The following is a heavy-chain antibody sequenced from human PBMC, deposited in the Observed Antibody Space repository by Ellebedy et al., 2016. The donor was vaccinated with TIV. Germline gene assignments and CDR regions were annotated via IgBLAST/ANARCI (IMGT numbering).Heavy chain of an antibody. Sequence: MPSETLSLTCTVSGGSISSFYWSWIRQPPGKGLEWIGYIYYSGSTSYNPSLKSRVTISLDTSNKQFSLKLSSVTAADTAEYYCARNEYGDAFDIWGQGTLVTVSS. CDR3: ARNEYGDAFDI. CDR1: GGSISSFY. D-gene: IGHD4-17*01. J-gene: IGHJ3*02. V-gene: IGHV4-59*01. CDR2: IYYSGST.